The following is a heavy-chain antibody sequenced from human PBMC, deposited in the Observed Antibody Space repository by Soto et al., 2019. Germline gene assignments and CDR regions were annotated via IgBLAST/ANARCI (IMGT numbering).Heavy chain of an antibody. CDR2: IIPIFGTA. D-gene: IGHD6-13*01. CDR1: GGTFSSYA. J-gene: IGHJ2*01. V-gene: IGHV1-69*01. CDR3: ARCTQQQLAPLRYFDL. Sequence: QVQLVQSGAEVKKPGSSVKVSCKASGGTFSSYAISWVRQAPGQGLEWMGGIIPIFGTANYAQKFQGRVTITADESTSTAYMELSSLRSEDTAVYFCARCTQQQLAPLRYFDLWGRGTLVTVSS.